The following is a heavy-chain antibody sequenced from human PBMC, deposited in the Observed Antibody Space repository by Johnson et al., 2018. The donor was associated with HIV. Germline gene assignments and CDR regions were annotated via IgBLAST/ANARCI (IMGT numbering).Heavy chain of an antibody. V-gene: IGHV3-7*03. Sequence: VQLVESGGGRVEPGGSLRLSCVASGFTFKNAWMSWVRQAPGKGLEWVPGKGLEWVANIKQDGGEKYYADSVKGRFTISRDNSKNTLYLQMSSLRAEDTALYYCARGKGAAAGLDTFDIWGQGTMVSVSS. CDR2: IKQDGGEK. D-gene: IGHD6-13*01. CDR3: ARGKGAAAGLDTFDI. J-gene: IGHJ3*02. CDR1: GFTFKNAW.